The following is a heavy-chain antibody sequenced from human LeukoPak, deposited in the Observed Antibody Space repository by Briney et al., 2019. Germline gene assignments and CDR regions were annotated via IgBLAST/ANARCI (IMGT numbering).Heavy chain of an antibody. CDR2: IRYDGSNK. Sequence: PGGSLRLSCAASGFTFSSYGMHWVRQAPGKGLEWVAFIRYDGSNKYYADSVKGRFTISRDNSKNTLYLQMNSLRAEDTAVYYCAKAWGAYSSSLGFDPWGQGTLVTVSS. J-gene: IGHJ5*02. V-gene: IGHV3-30*02. CDR3: AKAWGAYSSSLGFDP. CDR1: GFTFSSYG. D-gene: IGHD6-13*01.